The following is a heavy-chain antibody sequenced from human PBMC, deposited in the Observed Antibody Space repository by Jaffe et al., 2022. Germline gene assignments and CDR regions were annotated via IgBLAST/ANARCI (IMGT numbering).Heavy chain of an antibody. V-gene: IGHV3-48*03. CDR1: GFTFSSFE. Sequence: EVHLVESGGGLVQPGGSLRLSCAASGFTFSSFEMNWVRQAPGKGLEWLAYISGTGSAIHYADSVKGRFSISRDNANNLLYLQMNSLRAEDTGLYYCARLFRGYTVYNGFWGQGTLVTVSS. CDR3: ARLFRGYTVYNGF. J-gene: IGHJ4*02. D-gene: IGHD5-12*01. CDR2: ISGTGSAI.